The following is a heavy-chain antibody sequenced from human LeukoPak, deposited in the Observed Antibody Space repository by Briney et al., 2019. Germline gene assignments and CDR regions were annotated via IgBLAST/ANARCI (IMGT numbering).Heavy chain of an antibody. J-gene: IGHJ6*02. CDR2: ISSSSRTI. V-gene: IGHV3-48*01. CDR3: ARLRYYAMDV. CDR1: GFTFSTYD. Sequence: PGGSLRLSCAASGFTFSTYDMNWVRQAPGKGLEWVSYISSSSRTISYADSVKVRFTISRDNAKNSLYLQMNSLRAEDTAVYYCARLRYYAMDVWGQGTTVTASS.